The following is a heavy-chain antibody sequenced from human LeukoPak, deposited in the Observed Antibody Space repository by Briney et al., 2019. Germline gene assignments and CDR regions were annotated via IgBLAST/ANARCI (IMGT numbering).Heavy chain of an antibody. D-gene: IGHD2-15*01. V-gene: IGHV3-9*01. J-gene: IGHJ4*02. CDR1: GFTFHDHA. CDR3: AKVLLPRGITPLDY. Sequence: GGSLRLSCAASGFTFHDHAMHWVRQVPGKGLEWVSSITWDSGRIGYADSVKGRFTISRDNAKNSLYLQVNSLRIEDTALYYCAKVLLPRGITPLDYWGQGALVTVSS. CDR2: ITWDSGRI.